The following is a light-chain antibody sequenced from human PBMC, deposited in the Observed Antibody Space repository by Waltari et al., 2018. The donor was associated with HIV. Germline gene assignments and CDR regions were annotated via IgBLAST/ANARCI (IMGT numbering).Light chain of an antibody. Sequence: DIQLTQSPSFLSASVGDRVSITCRASRDVSNFLAWYQKKPGTAPKLLIYGASTLQSGVPSRFGGSGSGAQFTLTINSLQPDDFATYYCQQSDSYPLTFSQGTRL. CDR2: GAS. CDR1: RDVSNF. J-gene: IGKJ5*01. V-gene: IGKV1-9*01. CDR3: QQSDSYPLT.